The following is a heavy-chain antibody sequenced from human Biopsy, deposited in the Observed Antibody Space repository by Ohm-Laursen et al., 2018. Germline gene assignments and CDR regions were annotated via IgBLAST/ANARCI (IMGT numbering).Heavy chain of an antibody. CDR1: GGTLITYA. CDR3: ASLEDRTFDK. Sequence: ASVKVSCNASGGTLITYAISWVRQAPGQGLEWMGRIIPILHVPTYAQSFQGRVTISADKSTSTAYMELSGLRSEDTAVYYCASLEDRTFDKWGQGTLVTVSS. CDR2: IIPILHVP. V-gene: IGHV1-69*04. J-gene: IGHJ4*02.